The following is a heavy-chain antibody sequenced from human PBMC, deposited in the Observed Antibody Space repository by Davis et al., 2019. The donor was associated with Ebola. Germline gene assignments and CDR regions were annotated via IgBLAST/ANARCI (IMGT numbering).Heavy chain of an antibody. Sequence: SSVKVSCKASGYTFTSYVISWVRQAPGQGLEWMGRIIPILGIANYAQKFQGRVTITADKSTSTAYMELSSLRSEDTAVYYCARGGRVVVAATGCLDYWGQGTLVTVSS. CDR3: ARGGRVVVAATGCLDY. V-gene: IGHV1-69*04. CDR2: IIPILGIA. CDR1: GYTFTSYV. J-gene: IGHJ4*02. D-gene: IGHD2-15*01.